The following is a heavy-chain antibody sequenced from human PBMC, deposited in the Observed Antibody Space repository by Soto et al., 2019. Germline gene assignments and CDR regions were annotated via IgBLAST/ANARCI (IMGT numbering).Heavy chain of an antibody. V-gene: IGHV1-18*01. CDR2: ISAYNGNT. CDR3: ARDPPPPYY. Sequence: ASVKVSCKASGYTFAIYAISWMRQAPGQGLEWMGWISAYNGNTNYAQKLQGRVTMTTDTSTSTAYMELRSLRSDDTAVYYCARDPPPPYYWGQGTLVTVSS. J-gene: IGHJ4*02. CDR1: GYTFAIYA.